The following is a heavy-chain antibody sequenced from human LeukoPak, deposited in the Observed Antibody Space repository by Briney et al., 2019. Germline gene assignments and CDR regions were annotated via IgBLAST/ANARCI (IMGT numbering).Heavy chain of an antibody. CDR1: GYTFTGCY. D-gene: IGHD3-22*01. CDR3: ARLSDSSGYYYLDY. J-gene: IGHJ4*02. V-gene: IGHV1-2*02. CDR2: INPNSGGT. Sequence: GASVKASCKASGYTFTGCYMHWVRQAPGQGLEWMGWINPNSGGTNYAQKFQGRVTMTRDTSISTAYMELSRLRSDDTAVYYCARLSDSSGYYYLDYWGQGTLVTVSS.